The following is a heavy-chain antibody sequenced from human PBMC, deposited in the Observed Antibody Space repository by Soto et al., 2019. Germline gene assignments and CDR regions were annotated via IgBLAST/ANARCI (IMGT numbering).Heavy chain of an antibody. J-gene: IGHJ5*02. CDR2: INPSGGTA. CDR3: ARDHRYSSSWYWFDP. D-gene: IGHD6-13*01. Sequence: GASVKVSCKASGYTFTSYYMHWVRQAPGQGLEWMGIINPSGGTANYAQKFQGRVTITADESTSTAYMELSSLRSEDTAVYYCARDHRYSSSWYWFDPWGQGTLVTVSS. V-gene: IGHV1-46*01. CDR1: GYTFTSYY.